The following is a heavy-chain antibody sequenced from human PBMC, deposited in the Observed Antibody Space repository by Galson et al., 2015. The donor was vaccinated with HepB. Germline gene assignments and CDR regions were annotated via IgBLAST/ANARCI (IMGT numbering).Heavy chain of an antibody. J-gene: IGHJ4*02. CDR3: ARALPGGAVLDH. D-gene: IGHD3-16*01. V-gene: IGHV3-13*01. CDR1: GFTFSRYD. Sequence: SLRLSCAASGFTFSRYDMHWVRHATGEGPEWVSVISTAGDTYYTGSVKGQFTISRENGKNSLYLQMNSLRAGDTAVYYCARALPGGAVLDHWGQGTLVSVSS. CDR2: ISTAGDT.